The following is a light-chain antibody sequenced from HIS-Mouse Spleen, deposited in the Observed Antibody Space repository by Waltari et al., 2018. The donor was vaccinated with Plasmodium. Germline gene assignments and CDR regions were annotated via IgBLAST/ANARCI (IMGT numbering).Light chain of an antibody. J-gene: IGKJ3*01. CDR2: DAS. Sequence: DIQMTQSPSSLSASVGDRVTITCQASQDISNYLNWYQQKPGKAPKLLIYDASNWATGVPSRFSGSGSVTEFTFTISSLQPEDFAIYYCQQYNNRPFTFGPGTKVDIK. CDR3: QQYNNRPFT. V-gene: IGKV1-33*01. CDR1: QDISNY.